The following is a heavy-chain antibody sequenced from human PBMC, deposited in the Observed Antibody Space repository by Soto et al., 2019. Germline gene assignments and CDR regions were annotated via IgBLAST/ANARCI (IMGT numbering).Heavy chain of an antibody. D-gene: IGHD6-19*01. CDR1: GGSITRNDHY. CDR3: ARLGSSGWYQGSYFDY. V-gene: IGHV4-39*01. J-gene: IGHJ4*02. CDR2: IKSSGST. Sequence: QLQLQESGPGLVRPSGTLSLICTVSGGSITRNDHYWGWIRQSPGKDLEWIGDIKSSGSTNYNLSLKSRVSMSVETSKNQFSLKMNSVTAADTAVYYCARLGSSGWYQGSYFDYWGQGTLVTVSS.